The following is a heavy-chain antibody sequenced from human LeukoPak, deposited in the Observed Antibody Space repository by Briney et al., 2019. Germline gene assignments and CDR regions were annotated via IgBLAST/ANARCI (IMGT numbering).Heavy chain of an antibody. CDR3: ARRSGMTTVTTWAFDI. J-gene: IGHJ3*02. D-gene: IGHD4-17*01. V-gene: IGHV4-61*08. CDR2: IYYSGST. Sequence: PSETLSLTCTVSGGSISSGGYYWSWIRQPPGKGLEWIGYIYYSGSTNYNPSLKSRVTISVDTSKNQFSLKLSSVTAADTAVYYCARRSGMTTVTTWAFDIWGQGTMVTVSS. CDR1: GGSISSGGYY.